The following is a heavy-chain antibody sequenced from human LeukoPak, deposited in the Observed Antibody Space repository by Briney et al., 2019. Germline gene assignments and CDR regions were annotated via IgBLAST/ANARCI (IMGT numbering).Heavy chain of an antibody. D-gene: IGHD6-13*01. CDR3: ARAGFHSSSSYLDY. J-gene: IGHJ4*02. V-gene: IGHV3-53*01. CDR1: GFTVSSSY. CDR2: IYSGGST. Sequence: GGSLRLSCAASGFTVSSSYMSWVRQAPGKGLEWVSTIYSGGSTYYADSVKGRVTISRDNSENTLYLQMNSLRAEDTAVYYCARAGFHSSSSYLDYWGQGTLVTVSS.